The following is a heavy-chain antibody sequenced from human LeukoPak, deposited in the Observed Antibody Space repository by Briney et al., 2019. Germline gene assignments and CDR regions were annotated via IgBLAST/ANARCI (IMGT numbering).Heavy chain of an antibody. CDR3: ARVAVAGTVLDY. CDR2: ISAYNGNT. V-gene: IGHV1-18*01. J-gene: IGHJ4*02. CDR1: GSTFTSYG. D-gene: IGHD6-19*01. Sequence: ASVKISCKASGSTFTSYGISWVRQAPGQGLAWMGWISAYNGNTNYAQKLQGRVTMTTDTSTSTAYMELRSLRSDDTAVYYCARVAVAGTVLDYWGQGTLVTVSS.